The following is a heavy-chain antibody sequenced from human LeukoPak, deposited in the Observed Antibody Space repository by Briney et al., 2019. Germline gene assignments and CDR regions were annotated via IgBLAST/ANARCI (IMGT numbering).Heavy chain of an antibody. Sequence: PGRSLRLSCAASGFTFNNYGMNWVRQAPGRGLEWVSSISSSSSYRYYADSVKGRFTISRDNAKNSLYLQMNSLRAEDTAVYYCARDPFSVPAEDYYYGMHVWGQGTTVTVSS. V-gene: IGHV3-21*01. CDR3: ARDPFSVPAEDYYYGMHV. D-gene: IGHD2-2*01. CDR1: GFTFNNYG. J-gene: IGHJ6*02. CDR2: ISSSSSYR.